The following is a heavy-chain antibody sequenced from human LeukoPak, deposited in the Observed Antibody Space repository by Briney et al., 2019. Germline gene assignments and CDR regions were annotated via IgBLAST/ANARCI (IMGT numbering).Heavy chain of an antibody. J-gene: IGHJ4*02. CDR2: IYYSGST. Sequence: SETLSLTCTVSGGSISSYYWSWIRQPPGKGLEWIGYIYYSGSTNYNPSLKSRVTISVDTSKNQFSLKLSSVTAADTAVYYCARTSLDPGYSSSWYLVFDYWGQGTLVTVSS. D-gene: IGHD6-13*01. CDR3: ARTSLDPGYSSSWYLVFDY. CDR1: GGSISSYY. V-gene: IGHV4-59*01.